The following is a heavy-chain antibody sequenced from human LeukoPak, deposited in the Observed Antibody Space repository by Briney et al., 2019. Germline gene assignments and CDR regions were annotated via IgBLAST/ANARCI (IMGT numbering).Heavy chain of an antibody. CDR3: ARGDYVIDY. J-gene: IGHJ4*02. Sequence: SETLSLTCAVYGGSFSGYYWSWIRQPPGKGLEWIGEINHSGSTNYNPSLKSRVTISVDTSKSQFSLKLSSVTAADTAVYYCARGDYVIDYWGQGTLVIVSS. V-gene: IGHV4-34*01. CDR2: INHSGST. CDR1: GGSFSGYY. D-gene: IGHD3-16*01.